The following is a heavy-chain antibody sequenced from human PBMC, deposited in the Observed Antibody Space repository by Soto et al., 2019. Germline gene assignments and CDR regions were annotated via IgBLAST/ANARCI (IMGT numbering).Heavy chain of an antibody. CDR3: ARDLWGYCGTDCYPLDV. Sequence: QVQLQESGPGLVKPSETLSLTCTVSGGSISRYYWSWIRQPPGKGLEWIGYMYNTGSTVYNPPFKSRVTFSVDTSKNQFSLKLTSVTAADTAVYYCARDLWGYCGTDCYPLDVWGQGTTVTVSS. CDR2: MYNTGST. J-gene: IGHJ6*02. CDR1: GGSISRYY. V-gene: IGHV4-59*01. D-gene: IGHD2-21*02.